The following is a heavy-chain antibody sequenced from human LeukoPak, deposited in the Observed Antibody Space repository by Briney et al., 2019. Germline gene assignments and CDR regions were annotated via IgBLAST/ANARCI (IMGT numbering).Heavy chain of an antibody. CDR1: GDSFRSGFY. V-gene: IGHV4-38-2*02. Sequence: PSGTLSLTCTISGDSFRSGFYWAWIRQPPGKGLEWIGSIDHSGNIYYNASLKSRVTMSVDTSMNQFSLRPSSVTAADTAVFYCARDQEDSYGSFLFDYWGQGTLVTVSS. CDR2: IDHSGNI. CDR3: ARDQEDSYGSFLFDY. J-gene: IGHJ4*02. D-gene: IGHD5-18*01.